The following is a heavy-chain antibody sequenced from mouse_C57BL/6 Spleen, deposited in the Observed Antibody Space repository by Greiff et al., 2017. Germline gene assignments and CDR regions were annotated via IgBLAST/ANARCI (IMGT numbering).Heavy chain of an antibody. CDR2: IDPNSGGT. V-gene: IGHV1-72*01. Sequence: QVQLQQPGAELVKPGASVKLSCKASGYTFTSYWMHWVKQRPGRGLEWIGRIDPNSGGTKNNEKFKSNAPLTVDKPSSPAYMQLSSLTSEDSAVYYWARSGPYAMDYWGQGASVTVSS. CDR1: GYTFTSYW. D-gene: IGHD3-1*01. CDR3: ARSGPYAMDY. J-gene: IGHJ4*01.